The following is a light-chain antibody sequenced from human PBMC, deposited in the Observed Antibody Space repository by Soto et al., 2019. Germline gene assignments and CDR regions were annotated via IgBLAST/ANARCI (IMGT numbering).Light chain of an antibody. J-gene: IGLJ1*01. CDR3: SSYTSSSTLLYV. V-gene: IGLV2-14*01. Sequence: QSVLTQPASVSGSPGQSITISCTETSSDVGGYNYVSWYQQHPGKAPKLMIYEVSNRPSGVSNRFSGSKSGNTASLTISGLQAEDEADYYCSSYTSSSTLLYVFGTGTKLTVL. CDR1: SSDVGGYNY. CDR2: EVS.